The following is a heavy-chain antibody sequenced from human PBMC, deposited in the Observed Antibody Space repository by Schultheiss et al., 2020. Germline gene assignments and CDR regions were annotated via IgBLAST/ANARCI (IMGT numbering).Heavy chain of an antibody. J-gene: IGHJ4*02. CDR3: ARDQGALNS. CDR2: IFYSGG. Sequence: LRLSCTVSGASITSGNYYWSWIRQHPGKGLEWIGYIFYSGGDYNPSLKSRLTMSVDTSKNQFSLQVNSVTPEDTAVYYCARDQGALNSWGQGTLVTVSS. V-gene: IGHV4-31*03. CDR1: GASITSGNYY. D-gene: IGHD1-26*01.